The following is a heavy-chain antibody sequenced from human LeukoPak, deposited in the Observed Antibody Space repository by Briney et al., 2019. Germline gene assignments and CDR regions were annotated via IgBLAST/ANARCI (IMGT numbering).Heavy chain of an antibody. J-gene: IGHJ4*02. D-gene: IGHD1-20*01. CDR3: STLTSRGLSDS. V-gene: IGHV3-15*07. Sequence: GGSLRLSCAASGFTFTNAWMNWVRQAPGKGLEWVGRIKSKADGETIDYAAPVKGRFTFSRDDSKNMLYLQMNSLKSEDTAVYYCSTLTSRGLSDSWGQGTLVTGSS. CDR1: GFTFTNAW. CDR2: IKSKADGETI.